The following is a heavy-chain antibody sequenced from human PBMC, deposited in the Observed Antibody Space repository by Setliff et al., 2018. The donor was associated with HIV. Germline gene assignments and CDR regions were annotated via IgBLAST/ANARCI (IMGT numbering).Heavy chain of an antibody. CDR3: ARDYLHVFDI. CDR2: INSASGGT. Sequence: GASVKVSCKASGCTFTDYYIHWARQAPGQGLEWMGWINSASGGTNYAQNFQGRVTVTRDTSINTAYVELNSLKSDDTAVYYCARDYLHVFDIWGQGTMVTVSS. J-gene: IGHJ3*02. V-gene: IGHV1-2*02. CDR1: GCTFTDYY.